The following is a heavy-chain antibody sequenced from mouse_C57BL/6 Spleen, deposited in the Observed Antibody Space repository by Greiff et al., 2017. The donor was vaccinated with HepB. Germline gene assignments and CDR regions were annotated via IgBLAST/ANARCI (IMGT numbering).Heavy chain of an antibody. Sequence: QVQLQQPGAELVRPGSSVKLSCKASGYTFTSYWMAWVKQRPGQGLEWIGNIYPSDSETHYNQKFKDKATLTVDKSSSTAYMQLSSLTSEDSAVYYCARRLGRDYAMDYWGQGTSVTVSS. CDR1: GYTFTSYW. V-gene: IGHV1-61*01. J-gene: IGHJ4*01. CDR3: ARRLGRDYAMDY. D-gene: IGHD4-1*01. CDR2: IYPSDSET.